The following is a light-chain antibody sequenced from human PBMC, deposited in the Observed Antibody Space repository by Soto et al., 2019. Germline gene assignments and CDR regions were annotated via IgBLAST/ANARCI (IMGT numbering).Light chain of an antibody. CDR1: TSDVGGYDS. V-gene: IGLV2-14*03. CDR2: EVS. CDR3: CSYTSIATRV. J-gene: IGLJ3*02. Sequence: QSALTQPASVSGSPGQSITISCIGSTSDVGGYDSVSWYQQHPGKAPKLIIYEVSHRPSGVSYRFSGSKSGNTASLTISGRQAEDEADYYCCSYTSIATRVFGGGTKLTVL.